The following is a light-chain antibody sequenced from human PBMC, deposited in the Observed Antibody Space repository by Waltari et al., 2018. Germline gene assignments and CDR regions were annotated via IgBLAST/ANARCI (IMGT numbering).Light chain of an antibody. V-gene: IGLV1-44*01. CDR2: SNS. J-gene: IGLJ1*01. CDR3: ASWDDTLNGYV. Sequence: QSVLTQPPSASGTPGQRVTISCSGSSSNLGSNPVNWYQQLPGTAPQLLIHSNSQRPPGFPARISRSKSGPPASLATSGLKSEDEAQYFCASWDDTLNGYVFGIGTKVTVL. CDR1: SSNLGSNP.